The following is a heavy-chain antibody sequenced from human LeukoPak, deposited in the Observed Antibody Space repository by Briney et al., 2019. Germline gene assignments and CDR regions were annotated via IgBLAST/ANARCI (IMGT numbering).Heavy chain of an antibody. V-gene: IGHV3-7*01. D-gene: IGHD6-13*01. CDR3: ARGSYSRGVSFDY. Sequence: GGSLRLSCAASGFTFSTSWMIWVRQAPGKGLEWVANIKQDGNEKYYVDSVKGRFTISRDNAKNSLFLQMNSLRVEDTAMYYCARGSYSRGVSFDYWGQGTPVTVSS. J-gene: IGHJ4*02. CDR1: GFTFSTSW. CDR2: IKQDGNEK.